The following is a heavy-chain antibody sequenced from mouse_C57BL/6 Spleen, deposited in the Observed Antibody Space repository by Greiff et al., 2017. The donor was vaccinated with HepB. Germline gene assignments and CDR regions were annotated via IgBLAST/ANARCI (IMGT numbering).Heavy chain of an antibody. CDR3: ARREYYYGSSYGFAY. CDR1: GFTFSDYG. Sequence: EVQGVESGGGLVKPGGSLKLSCAASGFTFSDYGMHWVRQAPEEGLEWVAYISSGSSTIYYADTVKGRFTITRDNAKNTLFLQMTSLRSEDTALYYCARREYYYGSSYGFAYWGQGTLVTVSA. J-gene: IGHJ3*01. V-gene: IGHV5-17*01. D-gene: IGHD1-1*01. CDR2: ISSGSSTI.